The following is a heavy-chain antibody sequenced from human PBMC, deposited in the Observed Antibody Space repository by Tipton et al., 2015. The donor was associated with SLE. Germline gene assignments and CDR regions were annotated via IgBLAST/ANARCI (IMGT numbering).Heavy chain of an antibody. CDR1: GFPFSSYG. V-gene: IGHV3-33*06. Sequence: SLRLSCAASGFPFSSYGMHWVRQAPGKGLEWVAVIWFDGSTQYYADSVMGRFTISRDNSKNVLYLAMDRLRAEDTAVYYCAKDLFGVVIGLGYYGMDVWGQGTTVTVSS. CDR3: AKDLFGVVIGLGYYGMDV. CDR2: IWFDGSTQ. D-gene: IGHD3-3*01. J-gene: IGHJ6*02.